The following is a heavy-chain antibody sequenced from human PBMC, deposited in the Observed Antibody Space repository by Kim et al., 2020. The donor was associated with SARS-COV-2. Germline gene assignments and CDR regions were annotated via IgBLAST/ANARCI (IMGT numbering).Heavy chain of an antibody. CDR2: IHYSGSS. V-gene: IGHV4-61*01. CDR1: GGSVSSGSYY. Sequence: SETLSLTCTVSGGSVSSGSYYWSWIRQPPGKGLEWIGYIHYSGSSKYNPSLKSRLTISVDTSKNQFSLDLSSVTAADTAVYYCARDRGFSSSWYLNYWGQGTLVTVSS. D-gene: IGHD6-13*01. J-gene: IGHJ4*02. CDR3: ARDRGFSSSWYLNY.